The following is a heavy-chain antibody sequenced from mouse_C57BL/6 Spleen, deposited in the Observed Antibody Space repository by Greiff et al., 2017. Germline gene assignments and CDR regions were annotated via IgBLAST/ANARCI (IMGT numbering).Heavy chain of an antibody. CDR1: GYAFSSYW. J-gene: IGHJ4*01. D-gene: IGHD1-1*01. CDR3: AREKGSSYPYYYAMDY. CDR2: IYPGDGDT. V-gene: IGHV1-80*01. Sequence: VQLQQSGAELVKPGASVKISCKASGYAFSSYWMNWVKQRPGTGLEWIGQIYPGDGDTNYNGKFKGKATLTADKSSSTAYMQLSSLTSEDSAVYFCAREKGSSYPYYYAMDYWGQGTSVTVSS.